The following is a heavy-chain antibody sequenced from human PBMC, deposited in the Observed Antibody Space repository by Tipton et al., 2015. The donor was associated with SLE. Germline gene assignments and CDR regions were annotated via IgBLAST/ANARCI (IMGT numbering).Heavy chain of an antibody. CDR3: ARVGVVVASYFDY. CDR1: GFTFSSYG. Sequence: LRLSCAASGFTFSSYGMHWIRQPPGKGLEWIGYIYYSGSTNYNPSLKSRVTISVDTSKNQFSLKLSSVTAADTAVYYCARVGVVVASYFDYWGQGTLVTVSS. CDR2: IYYSGST. D-gene: IGHD2-15*01. V-gene: IGHV4-59*01. J-gene: IGHJ4*02.